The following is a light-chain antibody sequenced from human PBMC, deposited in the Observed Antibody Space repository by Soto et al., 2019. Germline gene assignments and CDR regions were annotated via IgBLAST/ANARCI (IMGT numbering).Light chain of an antibody. J-gene: IGKJ1*01. V-gene: IGKV3-15*01. CDR3: QQYNNWPRT. CDR1: QSVSSN. CDR2: GAS. Sequence: EIVMTQSPATLSVSPGERATLSCRASQSVSSNLAWYQQKPGQAPSLLIYGASTRATGIPARFSGSGSGTDFTLTIISLQSEDFAVYYCQQYNNWPRTFGQGTKVDIK.